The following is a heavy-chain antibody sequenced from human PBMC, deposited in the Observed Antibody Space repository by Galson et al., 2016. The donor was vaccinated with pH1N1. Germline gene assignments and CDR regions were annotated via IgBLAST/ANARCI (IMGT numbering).Heavy chain of an antibody. CDR1: GYTFINYG. D-gene: IGHD3-10*01. V-gene: IGHV1-18*01. CDR3: ARDRGVFDI. Sequence: SVKVSCKASGYTFINYGIAWVRQAPGQGPEWMGWISAYDGHTDYAQNSQGRVAITIDTSTSTANMELRSLRSDDTAVYYCARDRGVFDIWGQGTRVTVSS. CDR2: ISAYDGHT. J-gene: IGHJ3*02.